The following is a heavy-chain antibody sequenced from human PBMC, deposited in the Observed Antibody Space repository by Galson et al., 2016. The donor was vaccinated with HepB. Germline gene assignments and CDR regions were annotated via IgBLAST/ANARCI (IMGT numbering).Heavy chain of an antibody. CDR3: ARDQGTYCSGGNCYGSGALDI. J-gene: IGHJ3*02. D-gene: IGHD2-15*01. CDR1: GLIFRSYS. Sequence: SLRLSCAASGLIFRSYSMNWVRQAPGKGLEWVSYISSTSSTIFYADSAKGRFTISRDIAKNSLYLQMNSLRDEDTAVYYCARDQGTYCSGGNCYGSGALDIWGQGTMVTVSS. V-gene: IGHV3-48*02. CDR2: ISSTSSTI.